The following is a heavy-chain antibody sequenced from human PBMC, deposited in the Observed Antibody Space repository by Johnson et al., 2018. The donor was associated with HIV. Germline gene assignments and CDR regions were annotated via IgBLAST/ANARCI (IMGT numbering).Heavy chain of an antibody. J-gene: IGHJ3*02. CDR2: ISYDGSNK. CDR1: GFTFSTYA. V-gene: IGHV3-30*04. D-gene: IGHD3-10*01. CDR3: ARESVVQGLYGAFDI. Sequence: QVQLVESGGGVVQPGRSLRLSCAASGFTFSTYAMHWVRQAPGKGLEWVALISYDGSNKYYADSVKGRFTISRDNSKNTLYLQMNSLRAEDTAVYYCARESVVQGLYGAFDIWGQGTMVTVSS.